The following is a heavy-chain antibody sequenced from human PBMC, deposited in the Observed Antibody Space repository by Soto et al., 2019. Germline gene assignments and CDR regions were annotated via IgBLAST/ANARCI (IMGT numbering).Heavy chain of an antibody. Sequence: VQLVESGGGLIQPGGSLRLSCAASGFTVSNNHMTWVRQAAGKGLELVSFVHGGGSTSYADSVKGRFTSSRDNSKDTLYLQMHSLRAEDPAIYYWAGRLTTAASLDYWGRGTLVTVSS. V-gene: IGHV3-53*01. CDR3: AGRLTTAASLDY. CDR1: GFTVSNNH. J-gene: IGHJ4*02. CDR2: VHGGGST. D-gene: IGHD3-16*01.